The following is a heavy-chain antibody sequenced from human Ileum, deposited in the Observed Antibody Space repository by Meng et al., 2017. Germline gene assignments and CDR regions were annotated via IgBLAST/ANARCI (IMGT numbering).Heavy chain of an antibody. D-gene: IGHD4-17*01. J-gene: IGHJ4*02. V-gene: IGHV4-30-2*01. CDR2: IYQVGST. CDR1: GGSISSSASS. Sequence: HLQLQESGSGLVTSSQTLSLTCTVSGGSISSSASSWTWIRQPPGKGLEWIGYIYQVGSTNYNPSLKSRVTIFVDTSKNQFSLKLTSVTAADTAVYYCARRAHYGDPPRWGQGTLVTVSS. CDR3: ARRAHYGDPPR.